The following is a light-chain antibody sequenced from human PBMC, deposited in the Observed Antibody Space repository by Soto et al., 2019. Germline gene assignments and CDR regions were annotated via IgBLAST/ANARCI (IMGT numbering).Light chain of an antibody. CDR1: QDIAIY. J-gene: IGKJ4*01. CDR3: QQLRMYPST. Sequence: DIQITHSPSSLSSSLGGIVTITCRASQDIAIYLAWYQQKPGEAPKLLIYAASTLYGGVPSRFSGSGSGTDFALTITSLQAEDFATYYCQQLRMYPSTFGGGTKVDIK. V-gene: IGKV1-9*01. CDR2: AAS.